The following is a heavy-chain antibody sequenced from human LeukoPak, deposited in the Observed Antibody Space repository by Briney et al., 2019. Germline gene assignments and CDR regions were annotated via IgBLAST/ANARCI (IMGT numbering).Heavy chain of an antibody. V-gene: IGHV4-59*01. CDR2: IYYSGST. Sequence: SQTLSLTCTVSGGSISSYYWSWIRQPPGKGLEWIGYIYYSGSTNYNPSLKSRVTISVDTSKNQFPLKLSSVTAADTAVYYCARDRKGDILTGYYPVKDENYYYGMDVWGQGTTVTVSS. D-gene: IGHD3-9*01. CDR1: GGSISSYY. J-gene: IGHJ6*02. CDR3: ARDRKGDILTGYYPVKDENYYYGMDV.